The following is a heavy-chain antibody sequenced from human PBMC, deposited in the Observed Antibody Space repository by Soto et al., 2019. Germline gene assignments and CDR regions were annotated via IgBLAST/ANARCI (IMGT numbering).Heavy chain of an antibody. CDR3: AGFGVGDRDDK. CDR1: GSYITSGDYH. J-gene: IGHJ4*02. CDR2: ISHSETT. Sequence: PSETLSLTCSVSGSYITSGDYHWTWIRQAPGKGLEWIGYISHSETTYYSPALKNRIIISSDFSMNQFSLRLNSATAADTAVYFCAGFGVGDRDDKWGQGTLVTVSS. D-gene: IGHD2-8*01. V-gene: IGHV4-30-4*01.